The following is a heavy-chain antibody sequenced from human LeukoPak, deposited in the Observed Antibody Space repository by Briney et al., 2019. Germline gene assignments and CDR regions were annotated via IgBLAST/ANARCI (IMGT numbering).Heavy chain of an antibody. CDR2: IYYSRST. D-gene: IGHD3-3*01. J-gene: IGHJ4*02. CDR3: ARHGRILEWLLGDY. CDR1: GGSFSGYY. Sequence: KPSETPSLTCAVYGGSFSGYYWGWIRQPPGKGLEWIGIIYYSRSTYYNPSLKSRVTISVDESKNQISLKLNSVTATDTAVYYCARHGRILEWLLGDYWGQGTLVTVSS. V-gene: IGHV4-39*01.